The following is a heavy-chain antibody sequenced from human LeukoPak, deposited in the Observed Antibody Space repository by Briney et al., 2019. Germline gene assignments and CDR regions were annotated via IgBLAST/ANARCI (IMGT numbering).Heavy chain of an antibody. CDR1: GGTFSSYA. D-gene: IGHD3-16*01. Sequence: GATVKVSCKASGGTFSSYAISWVRQAPGQGLEWMGRIIPILGIANYAQKFQGRVTITADKSTSTAYMEQSSLRSEDTAVYYCASLWGSSTGLRVFDLWGRGTLVTVSS. J-gene: IGHJ2*01. CDR2: IIPILGIA. V-gene: IGHV1-69*04. CDR3: ASLWGSSTGLRVFDL.